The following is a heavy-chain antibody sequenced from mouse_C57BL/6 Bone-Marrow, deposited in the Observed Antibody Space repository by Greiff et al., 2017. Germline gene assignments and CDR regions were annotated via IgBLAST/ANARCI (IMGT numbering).Heavy chain of an antibody. CDR2: INPSSGYT. CDR1: GYTFTSYW. D-gene: IGHD1-1*01. J-gene: IGHJ1*03. Sequence: VKLQESGAELAKPGASVKLSCKASGYTFTSYWMHWVKQRPGPGLEWIGYINPSSGYTKYNQKFKDKATLTADKSSSPAYLQLSGLTYEYSAVYYCAITTIVATDWYFDVWGTGTTVTVSS. CDR3: AITTIVATDWYFDV. V-gene: IGHV1-7*01.